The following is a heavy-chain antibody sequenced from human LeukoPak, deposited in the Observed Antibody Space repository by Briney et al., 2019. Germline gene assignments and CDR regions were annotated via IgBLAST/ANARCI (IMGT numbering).Heavy chain of an antibody. V-gene: IGHV3-33*08. J-gene: IGHJ6*02. CDR2: IWYDGSNK. D-gene: IGHD6-19*01. CDR3: ARIAVAGTEYYYGMDV. CDR1: GFTFSSYA. Sequence: GGSLRLSCAASGFTFSSYAMHWVRQAPGKGLEWVAVIWYDGSNKYYADSVRGRFTISRDNSKNTLYLQMNSLRAEDTAVYYCARIAVAGTEYYYGMDVWGQGTTVTVSS.